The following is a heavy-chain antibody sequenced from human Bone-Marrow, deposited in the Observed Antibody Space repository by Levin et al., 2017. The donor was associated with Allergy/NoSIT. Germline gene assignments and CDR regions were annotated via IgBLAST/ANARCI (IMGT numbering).Heavy chain of an antibody. CDR3: SRVGGDYGDYDDAFDI. V-gene: IGHV3-49*04. D-gene: IGHD4-17*01. Sequence: GESLKISCTTSGFSFADYGLTWVRQAPGKGLEWIGFIRSRTYSGTTEYAPSVKGKFTISRDDSKSIAYLQVDSLKTEDTAVYYCSRVGGDYGDYDDAFDIWGQGTTVTVSS. CDR2: IRSRTYSGTT. CDR1: GFSFADYG. J-gene: IGHJ3*02.